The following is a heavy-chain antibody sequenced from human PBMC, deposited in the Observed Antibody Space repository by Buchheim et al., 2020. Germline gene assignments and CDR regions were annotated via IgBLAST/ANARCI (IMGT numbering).Heavy chain of an antibody. CDR3: ARDQWGRWGYCSSTSCNNTWNY. CDR1: GFTFSSYS. Sequence: EVQLVESGGGLVKPGGSLRLSCAASGFTFSSYSMNWVRQAPGKGLEWVSSISSSSSYIYYADSVKGRFTISRDNAKNSLYLQMNSLRAEDTAVYYCARDQWGRWGYCSSTSCNNTWNYWGQGTL. CDR2: ISSSSSYI. V-gene: IGHV3-21*01. J-gene: IGHJ4*02. D-gene: IGHD2-2*02.